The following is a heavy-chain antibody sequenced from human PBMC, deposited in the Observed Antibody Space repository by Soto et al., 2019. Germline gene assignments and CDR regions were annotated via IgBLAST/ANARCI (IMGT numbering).Heavy chain of an antibody. CDR3: ARVGGYSGTNDGEDYYYYMDV. Sequence: PSETLSLTCTVSGGSISSSSYYWGWIRQPPGKGLEWIGSIYYSGSTYYNPSLKSRVTISVDTSKNQFSLKLSSVTAADTAVYYCARVGGYSGTNDGEDYYYYMDVWGKGTTVTVSS. V-gene: IGHV4-39*01. CDR2: IYYSGST. CDR1: GGSISSSSYY. J-gene: IGHJ6*03. D-gene: IGHD1-1*01.